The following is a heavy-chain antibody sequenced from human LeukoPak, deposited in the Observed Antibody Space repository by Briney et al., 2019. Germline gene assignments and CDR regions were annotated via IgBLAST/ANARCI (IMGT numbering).Heavy chain of an antibody. CDR3: ASKLYYDFWSGFGDWFDP. Sequence: GGSLRLSCAASGFTLSTYAMNWVRQAPGKGLEWVSAISGSGDSTYYADSVKGRFTISRDNAKNSLYLQMNSLRAEDTAVYYCASKLYYDFWSGFGDWFDPWGQGTLVTVSS. D-gene: IGHD3-3*01. J-gene: IGHJ5*02. CDR2: ISGSGDST. V-gene: IGHV3-23*01. CDR1: GFTLSTYA.